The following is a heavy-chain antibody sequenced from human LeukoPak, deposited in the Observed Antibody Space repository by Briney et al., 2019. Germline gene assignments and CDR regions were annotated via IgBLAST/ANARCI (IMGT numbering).Heavy chain of an antibody. J-gene: IGHJ4*02. V-gene: IGHV4-39*07. CDR2: IYYSGRT. D-gene: IGHD3-22*01. CDR1: GGSISSSIYY. CDR3: ARGDSSGYYYFDY. Sequence: SETLSLTCTVSGGSISSSIYYWGWVRQPPGKGLVWLGNIYYSGRTYNNPSLQSRVTISVDTSKNQFSLNLNSVTAADTAVYYCARGDSSGYYYFDYWGQGILVTVSS.